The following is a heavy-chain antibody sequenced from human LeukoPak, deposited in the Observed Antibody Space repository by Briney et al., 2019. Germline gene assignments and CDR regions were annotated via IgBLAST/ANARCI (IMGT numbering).Heavy chain of an antibody. J-gene: IGHJ6*03. CDR3: AKSRSGLDNYMDV. D-gene: IGHD5-12*01. Sequence: GGSLRLSCAASGFTFSSYAMSWVRQAPGKGLELVSAISGSGGSTYYADSVKGRFTISRDNSKNTLYLQMSSLRAEDTAVYYCAKSRSGLDNYMDVWGKGTTVTVSS. CDR2: ISGSGGST. V-gene: IGHV3-23*01. CDR1: GFTFSSYA.